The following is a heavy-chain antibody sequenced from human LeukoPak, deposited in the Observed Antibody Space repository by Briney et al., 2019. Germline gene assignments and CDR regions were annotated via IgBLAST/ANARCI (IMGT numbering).Heavy chain of an antibody. D-gene: IGHD5-12*01. V-gene: IGHV1-18*01. CDR1: GYTLSSFG. CDR3: ARDVSVATGGQWCDA. CDR2: ISGYNGDT. Sequence: GASVRVSCKASGYTLSSFGLNWVRQAPGQGLEWMGWISGYNGDTNYAQKFQDRVTMTTDTSTSTTYMELRSLRSDDTAVYYCARDVSVATGGQWCDAWGQGTLVIVSS. J-gene: IGHJ5*02.